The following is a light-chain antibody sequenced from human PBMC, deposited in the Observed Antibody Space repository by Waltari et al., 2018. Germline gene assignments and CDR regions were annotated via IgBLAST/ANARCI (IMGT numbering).Light chain of an antibody. CDR1: QSLFHTNNKNY. CDR3: QQYSSYNS. Sequence: DIVVTQSPDSLAVSLGERATIYCKSSQSLFHTNNKNYLAWYQQKPGKAPNLLISRASSLESRVPSRFSGSGSGTEFSLTISSLQPDDFATYYCQQYSSYNSFGQGTKLEI. J-gene: IGKJ2*03. CDR2: RAS. V-gene: IGKV4-1*01.